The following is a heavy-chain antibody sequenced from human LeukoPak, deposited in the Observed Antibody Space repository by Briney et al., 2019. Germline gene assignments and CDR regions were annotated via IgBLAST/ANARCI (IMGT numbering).Heavy chain of an antibody. Sequence: GESLKISCKGSGYSFTSYWIGWVRQMPGKGLEWMGIIYPGDSDTRYSPSFQGQVTISADKSISTAYLQWSSLKASDTAMYYCARHPAYSSSWYGNFDAFDIWGQGTMVTVSS. CDR3: ARHPAYSSSWYGNFDAFDI. J-gene: IGHJ3*02. D-gene: IGHD6-13*01. CDR1: GYSFTSYW. CDR2: IYPGDSDT. V-gene: IGHV5-51*01.